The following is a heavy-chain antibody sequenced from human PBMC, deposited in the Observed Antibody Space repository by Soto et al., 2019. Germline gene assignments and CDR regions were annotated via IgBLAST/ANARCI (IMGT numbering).Heavy chain of an antibody. J-gene: IGHJ4*02. CDR3: ASDVNTAMVEGFDY. CDR2: IYYSGST. V-gene: IGHV4-39*01. D-gene: IGHD5-18*01. Sequence: QLQLQESGPGLVKPSETLSLTCTVSGGSISSSSYYWGWIRQPPGKGLEWIGSIYYSGSTYYNPSLKSRVTISVDTSKNQFSLKLSSVTAADTAVYYCASDVNTAMVEGFDYWGQGTLVTVSS. CDR1: GGSISSSSYY.